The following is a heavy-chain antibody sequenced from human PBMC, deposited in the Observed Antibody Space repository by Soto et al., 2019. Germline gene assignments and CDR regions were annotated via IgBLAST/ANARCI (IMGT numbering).Heavy chain of an antibody. J-gene: IGHJ6*02. D-gene: IGHD3-3*01. Sequence: NPGGSLRLSCAASGFTFSSYSMNWVRQAPGKGLEWVSSISSSSSYIYYADSVKGRFTISRDNAKNSLYLQMNSLRAEDTAVYYCARSQGRVTSYYDFWSGNQYYYYYGMVVWGQGTMVTVSS. CDR1: GFTFSSYS. CDR2: ISSSSSYI. CDR3: ARSQGRVTSYYDFWSGNQYYYYYGMVV. V-gene: IGHV3-21*01.